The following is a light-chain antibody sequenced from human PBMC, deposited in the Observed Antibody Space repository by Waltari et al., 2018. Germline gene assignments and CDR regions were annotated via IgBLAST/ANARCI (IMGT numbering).Light chain of an antibody. CDR2: QAS. V-gene: IGKV3-20*01. CDR1: QSVGRF. J-gene: IGKJ1*01. CDR3: QNHERLPAT. Sequence: ELVLTQSPGPLSLSPGARATLACRASQSVGRFLAWYQQKPGQAPRLLIYQASNRATGIPDRFSGSGSGTDFSLTISRLEPEDFAVYYCQNHERLPATFGQGTKVEI.